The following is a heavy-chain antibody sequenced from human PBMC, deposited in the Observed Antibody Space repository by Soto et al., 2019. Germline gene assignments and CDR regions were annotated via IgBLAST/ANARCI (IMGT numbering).Heavy chain of an antibody. CDR3: AAAAGTGTQTLLDY. CDR2: IVVGSGNT. Sequence: QMQLVQSGPEVKKPGTSVKVSCKASGFTFTSSAVQWVRQARGQRLEWTGWIVVGSGNTNYAQKFQERVTITRDMSTSTAYMELSSLRSEDTAVYYCAAAAGTGTQTLLDYWGQGTLVTVSS. D-gene: IGHD6-13*01. V-gene: IGHV1-58*01. J-gene: IGHJ4*02. CDR1: GFTFTSSA.